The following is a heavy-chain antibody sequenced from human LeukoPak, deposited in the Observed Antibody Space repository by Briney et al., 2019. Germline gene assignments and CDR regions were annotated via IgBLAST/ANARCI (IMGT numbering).Heavy chain of an antibody. V-gene: IGHV4-39*01. CDR3: VRSCSSTSCPFDL. CDR1: GVSISNTDYF. D-gene: IGHD2-2*01. J-gene: IGHJ4*02. Sequence: SETLSLTXTVSGVSISNTDYFWGWIGLPPGKGLEWLGSIFYSGTTYYNPSLKSRVTISVDTSKNQFSLNLMSVTAADTAVYYCVRSCSSTSCPFDLWGQGTLVTVSS. CDR2: IFYSGTT.